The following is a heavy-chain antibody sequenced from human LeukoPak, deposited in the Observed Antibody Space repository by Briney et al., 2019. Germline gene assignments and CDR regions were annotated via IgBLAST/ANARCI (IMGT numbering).Heavy chain of an antibody. CDR2: IYYSGST. CDR1: GGSISSGDYY. D-gene: IGHD2-2*02. Sequence: SETLSLTCTVSGGSISSGDYYWSWIRQPPGKGLEWIGYIYYSGSTYYNPSLKSRVTISVDTSKNQFSLKLSSVTAADTAVYYCARAVGYCSSTSCYKEVVGYFQHWGQGTLVTVSS. J-gene: IGHJ1*01. CDR3: ARAVGYCSSTSCYKEVVGYFQH. V-gene: IGHV4-30-4*08.